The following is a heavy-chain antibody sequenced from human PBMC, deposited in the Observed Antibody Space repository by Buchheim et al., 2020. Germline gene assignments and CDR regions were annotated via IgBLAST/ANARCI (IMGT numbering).Heavy chain of an antibody. CDR1: GFTFSSYG. CDR3: AKDLHVWGSYRYPPGWFDP. CDR2: ISYDGSNK. Sequence: QVQLVESGGGVVQPGRSLRLSCAASGFTFSSYGMHWVRQAPGKGLEWVAVISYDGSNKYYADSVKGRFTISRDNSKNTLYLQMNSLRAEDTAVYYCAKDLHVWGSYRYPPGWFDPWGQGTL. J-gene: IGHJ5*02. D-gene: IGHD3-16*02. V-gene: IGHV3-30*18.